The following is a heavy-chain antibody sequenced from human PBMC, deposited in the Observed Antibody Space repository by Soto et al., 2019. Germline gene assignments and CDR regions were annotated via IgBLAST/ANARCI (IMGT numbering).Heavy chain of an antibody. Sequence: QVQLVESGGGVVQPGRSLRLSCEASGFTFSSYGMHWVRQAPGKGLEWVAVIWYDGSNKYYADSVKGRFTISRDNSKNTLYLQMNSLGAEDTALYYCARDLRSPGYCGYDYGGGGDYWGQGTLVTVSS. D-gene: IGHD5-12*01. J-gene: IGHJ4*02. CDR2: IWYDGSNK. CDR3: ARDLRSPGYCGYDYGGGGDY. V-gene: IGHV3-33*01. CDR1: GFTFSSYG.